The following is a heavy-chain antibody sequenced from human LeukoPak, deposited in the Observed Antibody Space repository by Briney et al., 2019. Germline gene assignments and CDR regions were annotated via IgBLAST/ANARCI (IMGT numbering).Heavy chain of an antibody. Sequence: GGSLTLSCAASGFTFSSYEMNWGRQAPGEGLEWVSYIRTSGITRNYAASVKGRFTISRDNAQNALYLQMNSLRVEDTAVYYCAREQGSNSNWYNQYFGFDLWGQGTVVTVSS. V-gene: IGHV3-48*03. J-gene: IGHJ5*02. CDR3: AREQGSNSNWYNQYFGFDL. CDR1: GFTFSSYE. CDR2: IRTSGITR. D-gene: IGHD6-13*01.